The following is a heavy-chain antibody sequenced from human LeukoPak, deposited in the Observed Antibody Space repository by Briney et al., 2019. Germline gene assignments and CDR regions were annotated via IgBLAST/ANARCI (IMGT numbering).Heavy chain of an antibody. Sequence: GGSLRLSCAASGFTFNSYVMHWVRQAPGKGLEWVAVISYDGSNKYYADSVKGRFTISRDNSKNTLYLQMNSLRAEDTAVYYCARVSAGGDYVDYWGQGTLVTVSS. CDR1: GFTFNSYV. V-gene: IGHV3-30*04. CDR2: ISYDGSNK. D-gene: IGHD6-19*01. J-gene: IGHJ4*02. CDR3: ARVSAGGDYVDY.